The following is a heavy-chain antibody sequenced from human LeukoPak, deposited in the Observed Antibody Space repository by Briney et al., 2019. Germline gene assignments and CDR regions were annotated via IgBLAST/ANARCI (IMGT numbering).Heavy chain of an antibody. D-gene: IGHD3-22*01. CDR1: GFTFSSYS. Sequence: GGSLRLSCAAPGFTFSSYSMNWVRQAPGKGLEWVSSISSSSSYIYYADSLKGRFTISRDNAKNSLFLQMNSLRAEDTAVYYCARVVYFDMSGYKYWGQGTLVTVSS. CDR2: ISSSSSYI. CDR3: ARVVYFDMSGYKY. V-gene: IGHV3-21*01. J-gene: IGHJ4*02.